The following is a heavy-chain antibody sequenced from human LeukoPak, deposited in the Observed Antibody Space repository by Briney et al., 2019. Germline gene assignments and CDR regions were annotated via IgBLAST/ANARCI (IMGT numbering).Heavy chain of an antibody. V-gene: IGHV1-2*04. CDR2: INPNSGGT. J-gene: IGHJ5*02. CDR3: ARGRQVDTAMVGRNWFDP. Sequence: ASVKVSCKASGYTFTGYYMHWVRQAPGQGLEWMGWINPNSGGTNYAQKFQGWVTMTRDTSISTAYMELSRLRSDDTAVCYCARGRQVDTAMVGRNWFDPWGQGTLVTVSS. D-gene: IGHD5-18*01. CDR1: GYTFTGYY.